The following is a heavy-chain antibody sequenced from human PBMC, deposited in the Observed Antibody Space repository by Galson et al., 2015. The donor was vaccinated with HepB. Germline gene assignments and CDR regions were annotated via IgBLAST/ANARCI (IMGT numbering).Heavy chain of an antibody. CDR1: GFTFSSYS. CDR2: ISSSSSYI. D-gene: IGHD5-12*01. Sequence: SLRLSCAASGFTFSSYSMNWVRQAPGKGLEWVSSISSSSSYIYYADSVKGRFTISRDNAKNSLYLQMNSLRAEDTAVYYCARDTHVAPYGMDVWGQGTTVTVSS. J-gene: IGHJ6*02. V-gene: IGHV3-21*01. CDR3: ARDTHVAPYGMDV.